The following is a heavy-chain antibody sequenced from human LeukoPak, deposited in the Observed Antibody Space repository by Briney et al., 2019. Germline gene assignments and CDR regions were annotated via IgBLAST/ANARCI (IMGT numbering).Heavy chain of an antibody. CDR2: ISAYNGNT. D-gene: IGHD6-19*01. CDR1: GYTFTSYG. J-gene: IGHJ5*02. V-gene: IGHV1-18*01. CDR3: AKSIAVAGTDNWFDP. Sequence: ASVKVSCKASGYTFTSYGISWVRQAPGQGLEWMGWISAYNGNTNYAQKLQGRVTMTTDTSTSKAYMELRSLRSDDTAVYYCAKSIAVAGTDNWFDPWGQGTLVTVSS.